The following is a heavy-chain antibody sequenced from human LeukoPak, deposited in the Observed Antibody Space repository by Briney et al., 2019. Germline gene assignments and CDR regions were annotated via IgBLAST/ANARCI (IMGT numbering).Heavy chain of an antibody. Sequence: PSETLSLTCAVSGYSISSGYYWGWIRQPPGKGLEWIGSIYHSGSTYYNPSLKSRVTISVDTFKNQFSLKLSSVTAADTAVYYCAREEGYDILTGYFSFWGQGTMVTVSS. CDR1: GYSISSGYY. D-gene: IGHD3-9*01. CDR3: AREEGYDILTGYFSF. V-gene: IGHV4-38-2*02. J-gene: IGHJ3*01. CDR2: IYHSGST.